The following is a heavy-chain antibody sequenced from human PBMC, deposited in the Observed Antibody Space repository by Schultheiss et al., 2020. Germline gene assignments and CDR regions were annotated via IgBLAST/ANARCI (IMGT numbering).Heavy chain of an antibody. D-gene: IGHD4-23*01. Sequence: GGSLRVSCAASGFTFSGSAMHWVRQASGKGLEWVSLISWDGGSTYYADSVKGRFTISRDNSKNTLYLQMNSLRAEDTAVYYCARDSGGNSPYAFDIWGQGTVVTVSS. CDR2: ISWDGGST. CDR3: ARDSGGNSPYAFDI. CDR1: GFTFSGSA. V-gene: IGHV3-NL1*01. J-gene: IGHJ3*02.